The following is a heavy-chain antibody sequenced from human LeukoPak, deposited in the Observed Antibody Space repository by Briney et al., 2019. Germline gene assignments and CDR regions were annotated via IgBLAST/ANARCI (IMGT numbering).Heavy chain of an antibody. CDR1: GGSISSYY. J-gene: IGHJ4*02. CDR2: IYHSGST. D-gene: IGHD3-22*01. CDR3: ARGNTQYYDSSGYLDY. V-gene: IGHV4-59*12. Sequence: PSGTLSLTCTVSGGSISSYYWSWLRQPPGKGLEWIGYIYHSGSTYYNPSLKSRVTISVDRSKNQFSLKLSSVTAADTAVYYCARGNTQYYDSSGYLDYWGQGTLVTVSS.